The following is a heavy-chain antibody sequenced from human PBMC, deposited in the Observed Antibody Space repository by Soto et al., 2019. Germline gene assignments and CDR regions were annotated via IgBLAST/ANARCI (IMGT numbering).Heavy chain of an antibody. D-gene: IGHD3-10*01. J-gene: IGHJ3*02. CDR2: INSDESRA. CDR1: AFTFSGYS. V-gene: IGHV3-74*01. CDR3: ARAKKYYFGSGSYSENDAFDI. Sequence: PGGSLRLSCAASAFTFSGYSMHWVRQAPGKGLVWVSRINSDESRASYADSVKGRFTISRDNAKNTLFLQMNSLRVEDTAVYFCARAKKYYFGSGSYSENDAFDIWGQGTMVTVSS.